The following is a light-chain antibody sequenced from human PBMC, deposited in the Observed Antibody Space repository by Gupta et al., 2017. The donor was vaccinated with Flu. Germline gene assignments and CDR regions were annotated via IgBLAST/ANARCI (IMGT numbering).Light chain of an antibody. V-gene: IGKV4-1*01. Sequence: DIVMTPSPASLALSLGERATINCKSSQSVLNSSNNKNYLAWYQQKPGQPPKLVVFGASIQEAGVPDRFSGSGSGTDFTLTISSLQAEDVAVYYCQQYYSSPNTFGQGTKLEIK. CDR2: GAS. J-gene: IGKJ2*01. CDR1: QSVLNSSNNKNY. CDR3: QQYYSSPNT.